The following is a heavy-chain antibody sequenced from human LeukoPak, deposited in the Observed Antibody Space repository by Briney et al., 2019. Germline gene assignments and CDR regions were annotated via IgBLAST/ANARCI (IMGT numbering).Heavy chain of an antibody. J-gene: IGHJ4*02. Sequence: SETLSLTCFVSRDAISSDDHYWVWVRQPPGKGLEWIGTIYYSGNTYYSPSLKSRVTLSVETSGNRFSLNLSSVTAADTAVYFCARGKPRNGYNFDLWGQGVLVTVSS. D-gene: IGHD5-24*01. CDR2: IYYSGNT. V-gene: IGHV4-39*02. CDR3: ARGKPRNGYNFDL. CDR1: RDAISSDDHY.